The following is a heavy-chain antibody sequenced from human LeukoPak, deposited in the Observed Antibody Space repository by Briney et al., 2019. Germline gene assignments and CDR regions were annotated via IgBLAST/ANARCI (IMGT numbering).Heavy chain of an antibody. CDR1: GFTFSSYA. D-gene: IGHD4-11*01. CDR2: ISGSGGST. V-gene: IGHV3-23*01. J-gene: IGHJ4*02. Sequence: PGGSLRLSCAASGFTFSSYAMSWVRQAPGKGLEWVSAISGSGGSTYYADSVKGRFTVSRDNSKNTLYLQMNSLRAEDTAVYCCAKDQTVTRALWGQGTLVTVSS. CDR3: AKDQTVTRAL.